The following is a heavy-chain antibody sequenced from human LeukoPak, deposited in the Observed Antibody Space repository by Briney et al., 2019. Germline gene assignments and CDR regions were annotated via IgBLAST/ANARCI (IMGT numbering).Heavy chain of an antibody. D-gene: IGHD1-7*01. Sequence: GGSLRLSCAASGFTFSGYWMYWVRQNSGKGLVWVSGINSDGSNTRYADSVKGRFTISRDNAKNTLYLQMNSLRAEDTAVYYCASYNWNFLNDYWGQGTLVTVSS. V-gene: IGHV3-74*01. J-gene: IGHJ4*02. CDR3: ASYNWNFLNDY. CDR1: GFTFSGYW. CDR2: INSDGSNT.